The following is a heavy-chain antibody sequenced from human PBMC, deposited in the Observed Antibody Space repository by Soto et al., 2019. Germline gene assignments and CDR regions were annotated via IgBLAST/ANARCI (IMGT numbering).Heavy chain of an antibody. CDR3: ARGRIAARRTVDY. V-gene: IGHV4-34*01. Sequence: PSETLSLTCAVYGGSFSGYYWSWIRQPPGKRLKRIGEINHSGSTNYNPSHKSRVTISVDTSKNQFSLKLSSVTAVDTAVYYCARGRIAARRTVDYWGQGTLVTVSS. CDR2: INHSGST. CDR1: GGSFSGYY. J-gene: IGHJ4*02. D-gene: IGHD6-6*01.